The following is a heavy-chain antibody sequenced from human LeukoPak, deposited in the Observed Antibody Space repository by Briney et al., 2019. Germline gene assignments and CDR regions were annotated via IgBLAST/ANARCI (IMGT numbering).Heavy chain of an antibody. CDR1: GYTFTSYD. CDR3: ARGHVVVVAAPYYYYYMDV. Sequence: ASVKVSCKASGYTFTSYDINWVPQATGQGLEWMGWMNPNSGNTGYAQKFQGRVTITRNTSISTAYMELSSLRSQDTAVYYCARGHVVVVAAPYYYYYMDVWGKGTTVTVSS. V-gene: IGHV1-8*03. J-gene: IGHJ6*03. CDR2: MNPNSGNT. D-gene: IGHD2-15*01.